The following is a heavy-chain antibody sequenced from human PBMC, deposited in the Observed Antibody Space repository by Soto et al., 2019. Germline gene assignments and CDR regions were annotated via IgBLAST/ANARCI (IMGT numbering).Heavy chain of an antibody. CDR2: IHGSGGGA. J-gene: IGHJ4*02. V-gene: IGHV3-23*01. D-gene: IGHD4-17*01. Sequence: EVQLLESGGGLLQRGGSLRLSCGASGFTFSSYAMNWVRQAPGKGLEWVSVIHGSGGGASYAASVKGRCTISRDTSKNSLFLQMNRLRVEDTAIYFCARGRDRDTVTTFDYWGQGALVTVSP. CDR1: GFTFSSYA. CDR3: ARGRDRDTVTTFDY.